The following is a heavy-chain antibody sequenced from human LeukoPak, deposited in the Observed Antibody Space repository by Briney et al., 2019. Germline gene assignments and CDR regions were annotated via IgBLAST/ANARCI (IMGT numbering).Heavy chain of an antibody. CDR1: GGSISSGDYY. V-gene: IGHV4-61*08. CDR2: IYYSGST. Sequence: SQTLSLTCTVSGGSISSGDYYWSWIRQPPGKGLEWIGYIYYSGSTNYNPSLKSRVTISVDTSKNQFSLKLSSVTAADTAVYYCAREGYYDSSGFSDAFDIWGQGTMVTVSS. D-gene: IGHD3-22*01. CDR3: AREGYYDSSGFSDAFDI. J-gene: IGHJ3*02.